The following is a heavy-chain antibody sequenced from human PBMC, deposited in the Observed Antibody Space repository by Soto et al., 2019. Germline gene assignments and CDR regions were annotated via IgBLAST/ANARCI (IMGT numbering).Heavy chain of an antibody. D-gene: IGHD3-3*01. CDR3: ARDFAYFDS. CDR2: VYHTGRT. J-gene: IGHJ4*02. V-gene: IGHV4-61*08. Sequence: GILSLTCTVSGGSFKSGGFSWSWIRQPPGKGLEWIGYVYHTGRTSYNPSLKSRVSISMDTSKNQFSLNLDSVTAADTAVYFCARDFAYFDSWGQGTLVTVSS. CDR1: GGSFKSGGFS.